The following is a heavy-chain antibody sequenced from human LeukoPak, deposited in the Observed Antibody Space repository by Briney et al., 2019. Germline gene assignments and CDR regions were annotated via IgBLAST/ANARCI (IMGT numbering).Heavy chain of an antibody. CDR1: GFSFDTYA. CDR3: ARKFFGWGSYPDF. D-gene: IGHD3-10*01. V-gene: IGHV3-33*01. Sequence: GGSLRLSCAASGFSFDTYAMHWVRQAPGQGLEWVALIWHDGSHKFYSNSVRGQFTISRDNSKNTVYLQMNNLRPDDTAVYYGARKFFGWGSYPDFGGKGPLVTVSS. J-gene: IGHJ4*02. CDR2: IWHDGSHK.